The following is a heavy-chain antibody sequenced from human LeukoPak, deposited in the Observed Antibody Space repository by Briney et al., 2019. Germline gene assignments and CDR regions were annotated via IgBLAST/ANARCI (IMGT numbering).Heavy chain of an antibody. CDR2: IKSKTDGGTT. V-gene: IGHV3-15*01. J-gene: IGHJ4*02. CDR1: GFTFSNAW. CDR3: TTGMVRGVSDY. Sequence: GGSLRLSCAASGFTFSNAWMSWVRQAPGKGLEWVGRIKSKTDGGTTDYAAPVKGRSTISRDDSKNTLYLQMNSLKTEDTAVYYCTTGMVRGVSDYWGQGTLVTVSS. D-gene: IGHD3-10*01.